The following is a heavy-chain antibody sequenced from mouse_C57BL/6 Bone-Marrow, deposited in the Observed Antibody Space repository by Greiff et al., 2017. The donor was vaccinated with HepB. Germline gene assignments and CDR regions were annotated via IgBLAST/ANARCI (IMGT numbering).Heavy chain of an antibody. V-gene: IGHV1-76*01. D-gene: IGHD1-1*01. CDR3: ARGVITTVVVYWYFDV. CDR1: GYTFTDYY. Sequence: QVQLQQSGAELVRPGASVKLSCKASGYTFTDYYINWVKQRPGQGLEWIARIYPGSGNTYYNEKFKGKATLTAEKSSSTAYMQLSSLTSEDSAVYFCARGVITTVVVYWYFDVWGTGTTVTVSS. J-gene: IGHJ1*03. CDR2: IYPGSGNT.